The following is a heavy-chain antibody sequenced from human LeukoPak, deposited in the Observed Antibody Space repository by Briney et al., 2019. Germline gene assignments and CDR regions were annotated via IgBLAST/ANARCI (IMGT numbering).Heavy chain of an antibody. CDR2: IILILGIA. D-gene: IGHD3-3*01. CDR1: GGTFTSYA. Sequence: SVKVSCKASGGTFTSYAISRVREAPGQGLEWMGGIILILGIANYAQKFQGRVTIPADKSTSTAYMELSSLRSEDTAVYYCARDAPLRFLEWLLGAVYYYYGMDVGGQGTTVTVSS. J-gene: IGHJ6*02. CDR3: ARDAPLRFLEWLLGAVYYYYGMDV. V-gene: IGHV1-69*10.